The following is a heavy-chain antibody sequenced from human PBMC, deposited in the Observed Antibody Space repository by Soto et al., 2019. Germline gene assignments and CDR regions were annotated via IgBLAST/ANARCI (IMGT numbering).Heavy chain of an antibody. CDR1: GFTFRNYG. V-gene: IGHV3-48*01. CDR2: IGIGSSTK. CDR3: ARGRTSGTLFDY. J-gene: IGHJ4*02. Sequence: GGSLRLSCAASGFTFRNYGMNWVRQAPGKGLEWVSYIGIGSSTKYYADSVKGRFTISRDNAKNSLYLQMNSLRAEDTAVYYCARGRTSGTLFDYWGQGTLVTVSS. D-gene: IGHD2-2*01.